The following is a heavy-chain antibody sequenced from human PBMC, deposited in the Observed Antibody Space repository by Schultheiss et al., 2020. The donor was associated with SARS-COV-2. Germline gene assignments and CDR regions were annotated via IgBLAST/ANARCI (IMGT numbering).Heavy chain of an antibody. Sequence: GGSLRLSCAASGFTFSSYEMNWVRQAPGKGLEWVSYISSSGSTIYYADSVQGRLTISRDNSKNTVYLQMNSLRADDTAVYYCAKEHLWGGFPWGHGTLVTVSS. CDR2: ISSSGSTI. CDR1: GFTFSSYE. CDR3: AKEHLWGGFP. D-gene: IGHD3-3*02. J-gene: IGHJ4*01. V-gene: IGHV3-48*03.